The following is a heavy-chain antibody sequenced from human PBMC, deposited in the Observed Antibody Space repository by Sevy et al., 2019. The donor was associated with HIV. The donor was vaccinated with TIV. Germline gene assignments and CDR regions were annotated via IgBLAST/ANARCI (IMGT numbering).Heavy chain of an antibody. CDR3: ARERITMVRGVYYYYGMDV. D-gene: IGHD3-10*01. V-gene: IGHV3-21*01. CDR1: GFTFSSYS. Sequence: GESLKISCAASGFTFSSYSMNWVRQAPGKGLEWVSSISSSSSYIYYADSVKGRFTISRDNAKNSLYLKMNSLRAEDTAVYYCARERITMVRGVYYYYGMDVWGQGTTVTVSS. J-gene: IGHJ6*02. CDR2: ISSSSSYI.